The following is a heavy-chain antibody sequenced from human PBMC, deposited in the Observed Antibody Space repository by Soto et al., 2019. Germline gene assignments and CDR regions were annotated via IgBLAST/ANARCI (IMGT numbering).Heavy chain of an antibody. Sequence: GGSLRLSCTASGFTFSDYFMSWLRLAPGKGPEWISYINSDSTFTTYADFVRGRFTISRDNAKNSLYQQLDSLRAEDTAVYYRPRVGLIAAAGTTDYWGQGTLVTVS. V-gene: IGHV3-11*06. J-gene: IGHJ4*02. CDR3: PRVGLIAAAGTTDY. D-gene: IGHD6-13*01. CDR1: GFTFSDYF. CDR2: INSDSTFT.